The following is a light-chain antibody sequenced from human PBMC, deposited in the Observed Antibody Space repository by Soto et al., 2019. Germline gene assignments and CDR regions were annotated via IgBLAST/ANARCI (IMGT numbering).Light chain of an antibody. Sequence: QSVLTQPPSASAAPGQKVTISCSGSSSNIGGNSVSWYQQLPGTAPKLLIYDDNKRPSGIPDRFSGSKSGTSATLGITGFQTGDEADYYCGSWDSSLSAYVFGTGTTVTVL. CDR1: SSNIGGNS. CDR2: DDN. J-gene: IGLJ1*01. V-gene: IGLV1-51*01. CDR3: GSWDSSLSAYV.